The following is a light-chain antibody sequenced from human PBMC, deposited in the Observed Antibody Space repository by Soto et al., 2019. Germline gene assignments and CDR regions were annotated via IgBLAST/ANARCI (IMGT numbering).Light chain of an antibody. V-gene: IGKV3-20*01. CDR2: GAS. CDR3: HQYASSVT. J-gene: IGKJ1*01. CDR1: QSFSSTF. Sequence: EILLTQSPDSLSLSPGDRATLSCRASQSFSSTFFAWYQQKPGQAPRLLIYGASSRATGIPDRFSGSGSGTDFTITISRLEPEDFAVYYCHQYASSVTFGQGTKVEIK.